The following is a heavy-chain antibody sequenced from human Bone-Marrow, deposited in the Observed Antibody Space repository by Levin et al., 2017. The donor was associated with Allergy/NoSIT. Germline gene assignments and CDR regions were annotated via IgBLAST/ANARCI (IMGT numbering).Heavy chain of an antibody. J-gene: IGHJ3*02. CDR1: GFTFRDYY. Sequence: GGSLRLSCAASGFTFRDYYMIWIRQAPGKGLEWVSYITSSGSTIYYADSVKGRFTISRDNAKNSLYLQMNSLRAEDTAVYYCARALWDAFDIWGQGTMVTVSS. CDR3: ARALWDAFDI. V-gene: IGHV3-11*01. CDR2: ITSSGSTI. D-gene: IGHD3-10*01.